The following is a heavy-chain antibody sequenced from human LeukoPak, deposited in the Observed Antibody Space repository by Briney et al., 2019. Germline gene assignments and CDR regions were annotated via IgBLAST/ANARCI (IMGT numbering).Heavy chain of an antibody. J-gene: IGHJ5*02. Sequence: SVKVSCKASGGTFSSYAISWVRQAPGQGLEWMGRIIPILGIANYAQKFQGRVTITADKSTSTAYMELSSLRSEGTAVYYCARDPKGQQLDDWFDPWGQGTLVTVSS. CDR2: IIPILGIA. CDR3: ARDPKGQQLDDWFDP. D-gene: IGHD6-13*01. V-gene: IGHV1-69*04. CDR1: GGTFSSYA.